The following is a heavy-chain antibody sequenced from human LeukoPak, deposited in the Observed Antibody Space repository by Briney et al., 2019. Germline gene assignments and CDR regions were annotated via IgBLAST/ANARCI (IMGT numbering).Heavy chain of an antibody. J-gene: IGHJ5*02. CDR1: GGSFSGYY. V-gene: IGHV4-34*01. CDR2: INHSGST. D-gene: IGHD3-10*01. Sequence: SETLSLTCAVYGGSFSGYYWSWIRQPPGKGLEWIGEINHSGSTNYNPSLKSRVTISVDTSKNQFSLKLSSVTAADTAVYYCARRRFRALPIRYNWFDPWGQGTLVTVSS. CDR3: ARRRFRALPIRYNWFDP.